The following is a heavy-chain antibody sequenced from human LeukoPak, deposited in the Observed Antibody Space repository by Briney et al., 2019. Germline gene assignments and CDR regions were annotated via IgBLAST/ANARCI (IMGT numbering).Heavy chain of an antibody. CDR1: GGSISSGGYF. V-gene: IGHV4-31*03. J-gene: IGHJ6*03. CDR2: IYHAGST. D-gene: IGHD2-21*02. Sequence: PSETLSLTCTVSGGSISSGGYFWSWIRQHPGKGLEWIAHIYHAGSTHDNPSLRGRVAISLDTSANQFSLRPSSVTAADTAVYFCARATHYTASTGGPYMDVWGQGTTVTVSS. CDR3: ARATHYTASTGGPYMDV.